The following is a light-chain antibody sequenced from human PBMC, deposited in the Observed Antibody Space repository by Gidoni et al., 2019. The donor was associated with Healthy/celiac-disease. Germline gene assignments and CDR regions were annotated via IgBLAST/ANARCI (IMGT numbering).Light chain of an antibody. CDR2: EDN. CDR3: QSYDSSNQV. V-gene: IGLV6-57*03. Sequence: FLLTQPHSVSQSPGTTVTISCTRSSGSIPSNYVQWYHQPPGSAPTTVIYEDNQRPSGGPDRFAGSIDSSANSASLTISGLKTEDEADYYCQSYDSSNQVFGGGTKLTVL. CDR1: SGSIPSNY. J-gene: IGLJ3*02.